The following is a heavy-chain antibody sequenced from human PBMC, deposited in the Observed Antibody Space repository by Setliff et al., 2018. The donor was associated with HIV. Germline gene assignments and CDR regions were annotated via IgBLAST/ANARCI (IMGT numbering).Heavy chain of an antibody. Sequence: GESLKISCAASGFTVSSNYMSWVRQAPGKGLEWVSLIYHGGSTYYADSVKGRFTISRDNSKNTLYLQMNSLRAEETAVYYCARATKTPYSSSWSIPGAFDIWGQGTMVTVS. CDR3: ARATKTPYSSSWSIPGAFDI. J-gene: IGHJ3*02. CDR2: IYHGGST. CDR1: GFTVSSNY. V-gene: IGHV3-53*01. D-gene: IGHD6-13*01.